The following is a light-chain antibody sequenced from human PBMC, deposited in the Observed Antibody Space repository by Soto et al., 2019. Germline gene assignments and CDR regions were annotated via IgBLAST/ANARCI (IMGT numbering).Light chain of an antibody. Sequence: DIQMTQSPSSLSVSVRDRVTISCRASQSIATLLHWYQQKPGKAPKLLIYASFNLQSGVPSRFSGSGSGTDFTLTISSLQPEDFATYYCQQSYSMPYTFGQGTKLEIK. CDR3: QQSYSMPYT. J-gene: IGKJ2*01. V-gene: IGKV1-39*01. CDR1: QSIATL. CDR2: ASF.